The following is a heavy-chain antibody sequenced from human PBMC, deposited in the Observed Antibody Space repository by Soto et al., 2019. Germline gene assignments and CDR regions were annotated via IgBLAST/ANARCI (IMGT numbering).Heavy chain of an antibody. J-gene: IGHJ4*02. D-gene: IGHD2-15*01. CDR2: IYYNGST. Sequence: SETLSLTCSVSGGSMNSYHWNWIRQPPGKGLEWIGNIYYNGSTSYNPSLRRRVTISVDMSTHQFSLRLSSVTAADTAIYYCARSIRHVSGPGALDSWGQGTLVTVS. V-gene: IGHV4-59*01. CDR3: ARSIRHVSGPGALDS. CDR1: GGSMNSYH.